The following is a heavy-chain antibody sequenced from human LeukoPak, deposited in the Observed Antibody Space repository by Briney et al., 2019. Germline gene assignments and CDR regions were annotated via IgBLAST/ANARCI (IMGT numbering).Heavy chain of an antibody. CDR1: GGSISSGDYY. V-gene: IGHV4-30-2*01. CDR2: IYHSGST. D-gene: IGHD2-2*01. J-gene: IGHJ5*02. Sequence: SQTLSLTCTVSGGSISSGDYYWSWIRQPPGKGLEWIGYIYHSGSTYYNPSLKSRVTISVDRSKNQFSLKLSSVTAADTAVYYCAREGSDIVVVPAARNWFDPWGQGTLVTVSS. CDR3: AREGSDIVVVPAARNWFDP.